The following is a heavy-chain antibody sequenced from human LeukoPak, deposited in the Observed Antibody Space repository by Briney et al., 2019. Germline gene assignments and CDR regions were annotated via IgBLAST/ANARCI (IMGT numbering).Heavy chain of an antibody. V-gene: IGHV4-39*01. Sequence: SETLSLTCTVSGGSISSSSYYWGWIRQPPGKGLEWVGSIYYSGSTFYNPSLKSRVTISVDPSKNQFSLKLSSVTAADTAVYYCARHSGYSYGYAYYYCSMDVWGKGTTVTVSS. D-gene: IGHD5-18*01. CDR2: IYYSGST. J-gene: IGHJ6*03. CDR1: GGSISSSSYY. CDR3: ARHSGYSYGYAYYYCSMDV.